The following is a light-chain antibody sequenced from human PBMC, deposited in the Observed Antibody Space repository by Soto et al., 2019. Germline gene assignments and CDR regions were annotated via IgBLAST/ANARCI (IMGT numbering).Light chain of an antibody. CDR2: AAS. V-gene: IGKV1-12*01. CDR1: QGISSW. J-gene: IGKJ4*01. Sequence: DIQMTQSPSSVPACVGDRVTITCRASQGISSWLAWHQQKPGKAPKLLIYAASILQSGSPSRFSGSGSGTDFTLTISSLPPYDFATYYCHQANSFPLTFGGATKVDI. CDR3: HQANSFPLT.